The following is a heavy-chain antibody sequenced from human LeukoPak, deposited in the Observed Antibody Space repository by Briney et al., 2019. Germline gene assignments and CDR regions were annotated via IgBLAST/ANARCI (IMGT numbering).Heavy chain of an antibody. CDR3: ARGEWEIGLFFDY. CDR1: GDSISSYY. V-gene: IGHV4-59*01. Sequence: SETLSLTCTVSGDSISSYYWSWIRQPPGKGLEWIGYIFNSGSTNYNPSLKSRVTISVDTSKNQFSLKLSPVTAADTAVYYCARGEWEIGLFFDYWGQGTLVTVSS. CDR2: IFNSGST. J-gene: IGHJ4*02. D-gene: IGHD1-26*01.